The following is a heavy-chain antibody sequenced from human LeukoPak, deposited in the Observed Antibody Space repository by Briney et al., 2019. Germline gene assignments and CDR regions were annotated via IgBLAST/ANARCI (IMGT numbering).Heavy chain of an antibody. J-gene: IGHJ5*02. D-gene: IGHD3-22*01. CDR3: AREGSGYQLNWFDP. V-gene: IGHV1-69*05. CDR2: IIPIFGTA. CDR1: GGTFSSYA. Sequence: SSVKVSCKASGGTFSSYAISWVRQAPGQGLEWMGRIIPIFGTANYAQKFQGGVTITTDESTSTAYMELSSLRSEDTAVYYCAREGSGYQLNWFDPWGQGTLVTVSS.